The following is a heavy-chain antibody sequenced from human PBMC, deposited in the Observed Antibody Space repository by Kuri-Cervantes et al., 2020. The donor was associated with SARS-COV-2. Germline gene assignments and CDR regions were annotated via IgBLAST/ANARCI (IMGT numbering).Heavy chain of an antibody. V-gene: IGHV1-2*02. CDR2: MNPHSGDT. J-gene: IGHJ5*02. CDR1: EYAFTGYY. CDR3: ARTSRRGTGFDP. D-gene: IGHD1-14*01. Sequence: ASVKVSCKASEYAFTGYYMHWVRQAPGQGLEWMGWMNPHSGDTTYAQKFQGRVTMTTDTSTSTAYMELRSLRSADTAVYYCARTSRRGTGFDPWGQGTLVTVSS.